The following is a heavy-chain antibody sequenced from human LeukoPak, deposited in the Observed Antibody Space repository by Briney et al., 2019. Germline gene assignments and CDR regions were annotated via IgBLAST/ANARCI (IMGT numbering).Heavy chain of an antibody. CDR2: ISYDGSNK. CDR1: GFTFSSYA. Sequence: GGSLRLSCAASGFTFSSYALHWVRQAPGKGLEWVAVISYDGSNKYYADSVKGRFTISRDNSKNTLYLQMNSLRAEDTAVYYCARCDYFDYWGQGTLVTVSS. V-gene: IGHV3-30-3*01. J-gene: IGHJ4*02. CDR3: ARCDYFDY.